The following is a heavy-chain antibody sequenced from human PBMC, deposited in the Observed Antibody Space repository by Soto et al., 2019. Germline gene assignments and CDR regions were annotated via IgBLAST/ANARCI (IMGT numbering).Heavy chain of an antibody. CDR3: AKNSAAMIRVGFAY. CDR1: GFTFATYT. V-gene: IGHV3-23*01. CDR2: ITGSDGRT. J-gene: IGHJ4*02. Sequence: EVQLLESGGGLVQPGGSLRLSCAASGFTFATYTMSWVRQTPGKGLEWVSAITGSDGRTYYADSVKGRFTISRDNSKNTLYLQMYRLGAEDTAVYYCAKNSAAMIRVGFAYWGQGTLVTVSS. D-gene: IGHD6-25*01.